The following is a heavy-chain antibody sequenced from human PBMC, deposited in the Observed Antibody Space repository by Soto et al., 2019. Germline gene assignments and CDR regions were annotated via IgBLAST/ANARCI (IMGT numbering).Heavy chain of an antibody. CDR3: AKEGGLSGSYYISSSYYFDY. V-gene: IGHV3-30*18. D-gene: IGHD1-26*01. CDR1: GFSFSSYG. J-gene: IGHJ4*02. CDR2: SYDGGNT. Sequence: QLQLVESGGGVVQPGRSLRLSCAASGFSFSSYGMHWVRQAPGKGLEWVASYDGGNTYYADSVKGRFTISRDNSENTLYLQMNSLRAEDTSVYYCAKEGGLSGSYYISSSYYFDYWGQGTLVTVSS.